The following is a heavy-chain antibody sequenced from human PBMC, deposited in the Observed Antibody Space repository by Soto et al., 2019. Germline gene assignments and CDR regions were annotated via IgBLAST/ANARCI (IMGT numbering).Heavy chain of an antibody. V-gene: IGHV1-24*01. J-gene: IGHJ4*02. CDR1: GYTLTELS. CDR3: ATVRVRGPHYYDSSGLLAY. CDR2: FDPEDGET. Sequence: ASVKVSCKVSGYTLTELSMHWVRQAPGKGLEWMGGFDPEDGETIYAQKFQGRVTMTEDTSTDTAYMELSSLRSEDTAVYYCATVRVRGPHYYDSSGLLAYWGQGTLVT. D-gene: IGHD3-22*01.